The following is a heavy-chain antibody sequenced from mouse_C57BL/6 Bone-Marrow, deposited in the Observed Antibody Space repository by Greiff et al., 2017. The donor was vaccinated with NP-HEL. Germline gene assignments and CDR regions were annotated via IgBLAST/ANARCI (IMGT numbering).Heavy chain of an antibody. CDR3: ATMVTTKVYFDY. J-gene: IGHJ2*01. D-gene: IGHD2-2*01. CDR1: GYTFTSYG. Sequence: VQLVESGAELARPGASVKLSCKASGYTFTSYGISWVKQRTGQGLEWIGEIYPRSGNTYYNEKFKGKATLTADKSSSTAYMELRSLTSEDSAVYFCATMVTTKVYFDYWGQGTTLTVSS. V-gene: IGHV1-81*01. CDR2: IYPRSGNT.